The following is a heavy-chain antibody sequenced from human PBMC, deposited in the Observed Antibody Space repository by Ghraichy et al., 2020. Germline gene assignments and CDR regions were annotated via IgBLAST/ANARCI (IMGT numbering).Heavy chain of an antibody. Sequence: GGSLRLSCAASGFTFSSYAMSWVRQAPGKGLEWVSAISGSGGSTYYADSVKGRFTISRDNSKNTLYLQMNSLRAEDMAVYYCASRGLVDYFDYWGQGTLVTVSS. D-gene: IGHD2-8*02. CDR1: GFTFSSYA. J-gene: IGHJ4*02. CDR2: ISGSGGST. V-gene: IGHV3-23*01. CDR3: ASRGLVDYFDY.